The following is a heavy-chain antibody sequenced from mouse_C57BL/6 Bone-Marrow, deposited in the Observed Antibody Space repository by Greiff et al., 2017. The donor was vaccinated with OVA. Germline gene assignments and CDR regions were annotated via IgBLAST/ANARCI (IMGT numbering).Heavy chain of an antibody. CDR3: ARWYYAMDY. J-gene: IGHJ4*01. Sequence: VQLQQSGAELAKPGASVKLSCKASGYTFTSYWMHWVKQRPGQGLEWIGDINPSSGYTKYNQKFKDKATVTADKSSSTAYMQLSSLTYEDSAVYYCARWYYAMDYCGQGTSVIVSS. CDR2: INPSSGYT. V-gene: IGHV1-7*01. CDR1: GYTFTSYW.